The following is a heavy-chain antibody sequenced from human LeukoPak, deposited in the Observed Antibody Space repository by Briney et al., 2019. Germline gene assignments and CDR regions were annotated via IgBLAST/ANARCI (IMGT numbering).Heavy chain of an antibody. CDR3: ARSRSSGWYGY. CDR2: ISSSSSYI. V-gene: IGHV3-21*01. D-gene: IGHD6-19*01. J-gene: IGHJ4*02. Sequence: PGGSLRLSCAASGFTFDDYGMSWVRQAPGKGLEWVSSISSSSSYIYYADSVKGRFTISRDNAKNSLHLQMNSLRAEDTAVYYCARSRSSGWYGYWGQGTLVTVSS. CDR1: GFTFDDYG.